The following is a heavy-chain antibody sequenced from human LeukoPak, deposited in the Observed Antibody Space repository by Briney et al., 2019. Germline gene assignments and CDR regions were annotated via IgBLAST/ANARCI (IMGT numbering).Heavy chain of an antibody. D-gene: IGHD6-19*01. CDR1: GFPVSIYG. CDR3: AKAVAATGHYYFGMDV. Sequence: LFCPATGFPVSIYGMHWARPAPRKWMESRVVIWFDGSNKYYADSVKGRLTISGDNSKSTLYLQMNSLRAEDTAVYYCAKAVAATGHYYFGMDVWGQGTTVTVSS. CDR2: IWFDGSNK. V-gene: IGHV3-33*06. J-gene: IGHJ6*02.